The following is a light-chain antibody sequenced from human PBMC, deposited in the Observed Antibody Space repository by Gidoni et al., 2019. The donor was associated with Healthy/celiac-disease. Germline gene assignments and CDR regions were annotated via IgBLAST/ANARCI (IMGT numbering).Light chain of an antibody. J-gene: IGKJ1*01. CDR1: QSISSW. CDR3: QQYNSYWT. V-gene: IGKV1-5*03. CDR2: KAS. Sequence: DIQMPPSPSTLSASVGDRVTITCRASQSISSWLAWYQQKPGKATKLLIYKASSLESGVPSRFSGSGAGTEFILTSSSLQPDDLANYYCQQYNSYWTFGQGTKVEIK.